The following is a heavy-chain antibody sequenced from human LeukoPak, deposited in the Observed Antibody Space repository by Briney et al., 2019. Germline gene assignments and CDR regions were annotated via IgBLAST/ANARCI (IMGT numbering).Heavy chain of an antibody. CDR3: VKAEYSYGYFDY. CDR2: ISYDGSNK. D-gene: IGHD5-18*01. J-gene: IGHJ4*02. CDR1: GFTFSSYG. V-gene: IGHV3-30*18. Sequence: GGSLRLSCAASGFTFSSYGMHWVRQAPGKGLEWVAVISYDGSNKYYADSVKGRFTISRDNSKNTLYLQMNSLRAEDTAVYYCVKAEYSYGYFDYWGQGTLVTVSS.